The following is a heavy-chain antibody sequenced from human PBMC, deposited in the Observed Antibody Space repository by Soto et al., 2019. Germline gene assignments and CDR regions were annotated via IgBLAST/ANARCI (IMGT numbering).Heavy chain of an antibody. D-gene: IGHD3-10*01. J-gene: IGHJ4*02. CDR2: INAGNGNT. CDR3: ARADYYYLDY. CDR1: GYTFTSYA. V-gene: IGHV1-3*01. Sequence: QVQLVQSGAEVKKPGASGKVSCKASGYTFTSYAMHGVRKAPGQRLEWMGWINAGNGNTKYSPKFKGRDTITRDTSASTGHMELCSLSSEDSAVYYCARADYYYLDYWGQGTLVTVSS.